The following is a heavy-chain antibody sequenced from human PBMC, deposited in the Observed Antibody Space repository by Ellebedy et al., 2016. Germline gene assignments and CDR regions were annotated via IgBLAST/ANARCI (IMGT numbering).Heavy chain of an antibody. CDR3: ARGRLGYSSSWYRDY. Sequence: ASVKVSCKGSDSTFSSYGITWVRQAPGQGPEWMGWVSAYNANRKYAQKVQGRVTMTTDTSTSTAYMELRSLRPDDTAVYYCARGRLGYSSSWYRDYWGQGTLVTVSP. J-gene: IGHJ4*02. D-gene: IGHD6-13*01. CDR2: VSAYNANR. CDR1: DSTFSSYG. V-gene: IGHV1-18*01.